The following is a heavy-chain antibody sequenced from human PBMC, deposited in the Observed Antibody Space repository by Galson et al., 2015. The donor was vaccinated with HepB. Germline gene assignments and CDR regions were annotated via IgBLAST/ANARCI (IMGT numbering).Heavy chain of an antibody. J-gene: IGHJ6*02. D-gene: IGHD4/OR15-4a*01. CDR2: FDPEDGET. V-gene: IGHV1-24*01. Sequence: QSGAEVKKPGESLRISCKVSGYTLTELSMHWVRQAPGKGLEWTGGFDPEDGETIYAQKFQGRVTMTEDTSTDTAYMELSSLRSEDTAVYYCATGTKGLKYYYYGMDVWGQGTTVTVSS. CDR1: GYTLTELS. CDR3: ATGTKGLKYYYYGMDV.